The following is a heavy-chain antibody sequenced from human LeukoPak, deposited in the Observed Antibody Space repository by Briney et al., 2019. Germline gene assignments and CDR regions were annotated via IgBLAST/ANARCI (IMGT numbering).Heavy chain of an antibody. Sequence: RASVKVSCKASGYTFTGYYMHWVRQAPGQGLEWMGWINPNSGGTNYAQKFQGRATMTRDTSISTAYMELSRLRSDDTAVYYCARVDSSSSIDYWGQGTLVTVSS. D-gene: IGHD6-13*01. J-gene: IGHJ4*02. CDR1: GYTFTGYY. CDR3: ARVDSSSSIDY. CDR2: INPNSGGT. V-gene: IGHV1-2*02.